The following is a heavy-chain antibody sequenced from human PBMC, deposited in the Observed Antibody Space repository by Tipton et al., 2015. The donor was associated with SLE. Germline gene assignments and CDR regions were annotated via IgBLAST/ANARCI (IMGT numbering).Heavy chain of an antibody. CDR2: MRYDETNK. CDR3: ASSVSTAGTD. D-gene: IGHD1-1*01. V-gene: IGHV3-30*02. Sequence: SLRLSCVSSGFTFSDHYMDWVRQAPGKGLEWVAYMRYDETNKYYADSVKGRFTISRDNSENTLYLQMNSLRVEDTAVYYCASSVSTAGTDWGQGTLVTVSS. CDR1: GFTFSDHY. J-gene: IGHJ4*02.